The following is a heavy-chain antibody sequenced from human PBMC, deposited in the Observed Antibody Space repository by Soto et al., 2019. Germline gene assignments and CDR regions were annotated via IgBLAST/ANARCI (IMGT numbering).Heavy chain of an antibody. D-gene: IGHD3-22*01. V-gene: IGHV3-30-3*01. CDR3: ARDLDYYDSSGYYHYFDY. CDR2: ISYDGSNK. CDR1: GFTFSSYA. J-gene: IGHJ4*02. Sequence: GGSLRLSCAASGFTFSSYAMHWVRQAPGKGLEWVAVISYDGSNKYYADSVKGRFTISRDNSKNTLYLQMNSLRAEDTAVYYCARDLDYYDSSGYYHYFDYWGQGTLVTVSS.